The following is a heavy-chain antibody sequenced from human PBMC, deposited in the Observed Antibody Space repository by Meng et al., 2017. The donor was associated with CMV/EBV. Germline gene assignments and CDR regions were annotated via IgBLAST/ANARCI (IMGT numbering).Heavy chain of an antibody. CDR2: IRYDGSNK. J-gene: IGHJ6*02. D-gene: IGHD2-2*01. Sequence: LKISCAASGFTFSSYGMHWVRQAPGKGLEWVAFIRYDGSNKYYADSVKGRFTISRDNSKNTLYLQMNSLRAEDTAVYYCAKDGVSTTSGYYGMDVWGQGTTVTVSS. CDR3: AKDGVSTTSGYYGMDV. CDR1: GFTFSSYG. V-gene: IGHV3-30*02.